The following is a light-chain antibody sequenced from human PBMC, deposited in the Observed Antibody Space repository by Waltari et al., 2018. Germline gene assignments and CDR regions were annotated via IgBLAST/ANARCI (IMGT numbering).Light chain of an antibody. CDR2: EVS. Sequence: QSALTQPASVSGSPGQSITISCTGTSSDIGSYHLVSWYQQYPGTAPKLMVYEVSKRPSGVSNRFSGSKSGNTASLTISGLQAEDEADYYCCSAAGSSTSIFGGGTKLTVL. V-gene: IGLV2-23*02. CDR1: SSDIGSYHL. J-gene: IGLJ2*01. CDR3: CSAAGSSTSI.